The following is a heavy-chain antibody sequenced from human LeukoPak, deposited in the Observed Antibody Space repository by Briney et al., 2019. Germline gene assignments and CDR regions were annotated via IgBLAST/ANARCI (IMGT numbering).Heavy chain of an antibody. J-gene: IGHJ5*02. Sequence: AGGSLRLSCAASGSTFSSFDMNWVRRAPGKGLEWVSSISSSSAYIYYADSVKGRFTISRDNAKNSLYLQMNSLRAEDTAVYYCARYLSCDSRNCYYNWLDPWGQGTLVTVSS. D-gene: IGHD3-22*01. CDR3: ARYLSCDSRNCYYNWLDP. CDR1: GSTFSSFD. CDR2: ISSSSAYI. V-gene: IGHV3-21*01.